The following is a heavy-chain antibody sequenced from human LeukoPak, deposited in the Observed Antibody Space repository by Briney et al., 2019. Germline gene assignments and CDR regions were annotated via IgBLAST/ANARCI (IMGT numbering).Heavy chain of an antibody. CDR2: IYHSGST. CDR1: GGSISSGGYY. J-gene: IGHJ5*02. D-gene: IGHD6-6*01. V-gene: IGHV4-30-2*01. CDR3: ARGEYSSSWSDWFDP. Sequence: SQTLSLTCTVSGGSISSGGYYWSWIRQPPGKGLEWIGYIYHSGSTYYNPSLKSRVTISVDRSKNQFSLKLSSVTAADTAVYYCARGEYSSSWSDWFDPWGQGTLVTVSS.